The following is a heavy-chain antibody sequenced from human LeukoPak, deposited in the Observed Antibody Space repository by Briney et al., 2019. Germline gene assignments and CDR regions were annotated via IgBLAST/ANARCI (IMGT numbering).Heavy chain of an antibody. D-gene: IGHD3/OR15-3a*01. CDR3: AKAHLLDWLLPFDY. Sequence: LPGGSLRLSCAASGFTFSSYTIHWVRQAPGKGLEWVTIISYDGSNKYYADSVKGRFTISRDNSKNTLYLQMNSLRGEDTAVYYCAKAHLLDWLLPFDYWGQGTLVTVSS. CDR2: ISYDGSNK. J-gene: IGHJ4*02. V-gene: IGHV3-30-3*01. CDR1: GFTFSSYT.